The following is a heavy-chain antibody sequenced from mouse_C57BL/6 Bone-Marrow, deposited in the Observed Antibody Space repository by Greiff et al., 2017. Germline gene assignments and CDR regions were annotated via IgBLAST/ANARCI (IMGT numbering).Heavy chain of an antibody. J-gene: IGHJ2*01. CDR2: IYPTSGRT. Sequence: VQLQQPGAELVKPGASVKMSCKASGYTFTSYWITWVKQRPGQGLEWIGDIYPTSGRTNYNEKFKSKAILTVDTSSNTADMQLSSLTSEDSAVFYCARSGPVGRSFDYGGQGTTLTVSS. V-gene: IGHV1-55*01. D-gene: IGHD4-1*01. CDR3: ARSGPVGRSFDY. CDR1: GYTFTSYW.